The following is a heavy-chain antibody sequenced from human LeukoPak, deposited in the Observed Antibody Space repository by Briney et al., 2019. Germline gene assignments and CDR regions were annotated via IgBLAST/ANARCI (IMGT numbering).Heavy chain of an antibody. V-gene: IGHV3-48*03. CDR2: ISSSGSTI. CDR1: GFTFSSYE. J-gene: IGHJ4*02. CDR3: ARELYSGWYRAWSFGY. D-gene: IGHD6-19*01. Sequence: GGSLRLSCAASGFTFSSYEMNWVRQAPGKGLEWVSYISSSGSTIYYADSVKGRFTISRDNAKNSLYLQMNSLRAEDTAVYYCARELYSGWYRAWSFGYWGQGTLVTVSS.